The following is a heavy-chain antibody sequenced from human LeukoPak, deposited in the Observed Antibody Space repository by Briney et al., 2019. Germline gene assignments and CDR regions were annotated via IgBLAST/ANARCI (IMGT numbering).Heavy chain of an antibody. CDR2: ISGDGVST. V-gene: IGHV3-43*02. D-gene: IGHD3-9*01. CDR3: AKGRYYDILTGYLHEYFQH. J-gene: IGHJ1*01. Sequence: GGSLRLSCAASGFMFDDSAMHWVRQAPGKGLEWVSLISGDGVSTFYADSVKGRFTISRDNSKNSLSLQMDSLTTEDTALYYCAKGRYYDILTGYLHEYFQHWGQGTLVTVSS. CDR1: GFMFDDSA.